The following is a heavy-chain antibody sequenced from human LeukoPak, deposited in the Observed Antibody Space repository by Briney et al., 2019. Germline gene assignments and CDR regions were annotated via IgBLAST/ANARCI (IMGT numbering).Heavy chain of an antibody. Sequence: PGGSLRLSCAASGFTVSSNYMSWVRQAPGKGLEWVSIIYSGGSTYYADSVKGRFTISRHNSKNTLCLQMNSLRAEDTAVYYCAREVGGSAFDIWGQGTMVTVSS. CDR2: IYSGGST. V-gene: IGHV3-53*04. D-gene: IGHD3-16*01. J-gene: IGHJ3*02. CDR3: AREVGGSAFDI. CDR1: GFTVSSNY.